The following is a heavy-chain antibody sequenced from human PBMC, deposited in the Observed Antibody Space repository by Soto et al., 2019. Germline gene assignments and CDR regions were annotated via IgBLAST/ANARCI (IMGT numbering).Heavy chain of an antibody. CDR2: INAGNGNT. Sequence: ASVKVSCKASGYTFTSYAMHWVRQAPGQRLEWMGWINAGNGNTKYSQKFQGRVTITRDTSASTAYMELSSLRSEDTAVYYCARARELRWTPYAFDIWGQGTMVTVSS. V-gene: IGHV1-3*01. J-gene: IGHJ3*02. CDR3: ARARELRWTPYAFDI. CDR1: GYTFTSYA. D-gene: IGHD4-17*01.